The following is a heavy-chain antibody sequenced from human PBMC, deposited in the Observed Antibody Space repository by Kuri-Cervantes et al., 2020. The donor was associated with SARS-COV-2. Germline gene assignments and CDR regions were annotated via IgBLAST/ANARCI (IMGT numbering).Heavy chain of an antibody. Sequence: SETLSLTCTVSGGSISSSSYYWGWIRQPPGKGLEWIGSIYYSGSTYHNPSLKSRVTISVDASKNQFSLKLTSVTAADTAVYYCARVDYAGNYYYYGMDVWGQGTTVTVSS. CDR2: IYYSGST. J-gene: IGHJ6*02. D-gene: IGHD4-17*01. V-gene: IGHV4-39*07. CDR1: GGSISSSSYY. CDR3: ARVDYAGNYYYYGMDV.